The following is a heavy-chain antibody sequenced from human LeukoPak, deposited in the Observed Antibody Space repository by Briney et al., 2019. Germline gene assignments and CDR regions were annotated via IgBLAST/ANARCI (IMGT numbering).Heavy chain of an antibody. D-gene: IGHD3-3*01. V-gene: IGHV4-30-2*01. CDR1: GGSISSGGYY. CDR2: IYHSGST. J-gene: IGHJ4*02. Sequence: SETLSLTCTVSGGSISSGGYYWSWIRQPPGKGLEWIGYIYHSGSTYYNPSLKSRVTISVDRSKNQFSLKLSSVTAADTAVYYCASSTIFFPYYFDHWGQGTLVTASS. CDR3: ASSTIFFPYYFDH.